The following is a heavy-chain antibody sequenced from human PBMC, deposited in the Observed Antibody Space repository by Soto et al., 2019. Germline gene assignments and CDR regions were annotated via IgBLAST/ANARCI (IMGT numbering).Heavy chain of an antibody. D-gene: IGHD2-15*01. CDR2: IIPIFATA. CDR3: ARGRYCSGDSCYSSFDI. Sequence: QVQLVQSGAEVKKPGSSVKVSCKASGGTFSNYAISWVRQAPGQGLEWMGGIIPIFATANYAQQFQGRVTINADESTSTADMEVSSLRSEYTAVYYCARGRYCSGDSCYSSFDIWGQGTMVTVSS. CDR1: GGTFSNYA. J-gene: IGHJ3*02. V-gene: IGHV1-69*01.